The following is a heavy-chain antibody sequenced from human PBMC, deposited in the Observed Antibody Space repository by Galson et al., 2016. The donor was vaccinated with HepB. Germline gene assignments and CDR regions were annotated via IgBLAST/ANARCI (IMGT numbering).Heavy chain of an antibody. Sequence: SVKVSCKASGGTFSSYAFSWVRQAPGQGLEWMGGIIPMFGTPNYAQKFQGRVTVTADESTSAAYMELSSLRSQDTAVYYCASHTRGQYDSGRYEFNYWGQGTLVTVSS. CDR1: GGTFSSYA. J-gene: IGHJ4*02. CDR3: ASHTRGQYDSGRYEFNY. D-gene: IGHD3-10*01. V-gene: IGHV1-69*13. CDR2: IIPMFGTP.